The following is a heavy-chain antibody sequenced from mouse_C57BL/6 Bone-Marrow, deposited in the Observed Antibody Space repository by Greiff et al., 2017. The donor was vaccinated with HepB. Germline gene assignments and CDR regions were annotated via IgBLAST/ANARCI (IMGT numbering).Heavy chain of an antibody. CDR3: ARSKSFAY. CDR1: GYTFTSYW. V-gene: IGHV1-69*01. J-gene: IGHJ3*01. CDR2: IDPSDSYT. Sequence: VQLQQPGAELVMPGASVKLSCKASGYTFTSYWMHWVKQRPGQGLEWIGEIDPSDSYTNYNQKFKGKSTVTVDKSSSTAYMQLSSLTSEDSAVYYCARSKSFAYWGQGTLVTVSA. D-gene: IGHD1-3*01.